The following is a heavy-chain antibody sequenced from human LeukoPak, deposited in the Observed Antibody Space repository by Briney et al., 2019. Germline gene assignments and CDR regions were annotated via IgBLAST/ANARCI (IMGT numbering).Heavy chain of an antibody. V-gene: IGHV4-34*01. Sequence: SETLSLTCAVYGGSFSGYYWSWIRQPPGKGLEWIGEINHSGSTNYNPSLKSRVTISVDTSKNQFSLKLSSVTAADTAVYYCARGRSRFDYWGQGTLVTVSS. D-gene: IGHD3-3*01. J-gene: IGHJ4*02. CDR1: GGSFSGYY. CDR2: INHSGST. CDR3: ARGRSRFDY.